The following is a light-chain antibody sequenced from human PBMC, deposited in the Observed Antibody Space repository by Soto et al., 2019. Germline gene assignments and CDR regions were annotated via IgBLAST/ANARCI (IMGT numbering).Light chain of an antibody. CDR2: EVS. J-gene: IGLJ1*01. CDR1: SSDVGGYNY. Sequence: QSALTQPASVSGSPGQSITIAFTGTSSDVGGYNYVSWYQQHPGKAPQVLMYEVSKRPSGVPDRFSGSKSGNTASLTVSGLQAEDEADYYCSAYAGSPYLYVFGSGTKVTVL. CDR3: SAYAGSPYLYV. V-gene: IGLV2-8*01.